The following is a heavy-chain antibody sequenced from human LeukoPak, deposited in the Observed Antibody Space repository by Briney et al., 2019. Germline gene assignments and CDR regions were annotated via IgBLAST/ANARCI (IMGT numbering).Heavy chain of an antibody. Sequence: SETLSLTCAVSGGSISSGGYSWSWLRQPPGKGLEWIGYIYHSGSTYYNPSLKSRVTISVDRSKNQFSLKLSSVTAADTAVYYCASAWEWLVLGWGQGTLVTVSS. CDR3: ASAWEWLVLG. J-gene: IGHJ4*02. CDR2: IYHSGST. V-gene: IGHV4-30-2*01. D-gene: IGHD6-19*01. CDR1: GGSISSGGYS.